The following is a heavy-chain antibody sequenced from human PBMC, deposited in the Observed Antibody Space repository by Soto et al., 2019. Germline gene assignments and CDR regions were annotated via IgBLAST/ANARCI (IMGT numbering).Heavy chain of an antibody. CDR3: ARDNRPYYYDSSGYYVY. D-gene: IGHD3-22*01. V-gene: IGHV1-18*01. Sequence: ASVKVSCKASGYTFPSYGISWVRQAPGQGFEWMGWISAYNGNTNYAQKLQGRVTMTTDTSTSTAYMELRSLRSDDTAVYYCARDNRPYYYDSSGYYVYWGQGTLVTVSS. CDR2: ISAYNGNT. CDR1: GYTFPSYG. J-gene: IGHJ4*02.